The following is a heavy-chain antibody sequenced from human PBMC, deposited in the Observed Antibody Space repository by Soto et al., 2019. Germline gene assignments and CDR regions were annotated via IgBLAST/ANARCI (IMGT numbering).Heavy chain of an antibody. J-gene: IGHJ1*01. D-gene: IGHD4-17*01. CDR3: TTLTVTTGVVQH. Sequence: EVQLVESGGGLVQPGGSLKLSCAASGFTFSGSAMHWVRQASGKGLEWVGRIRSKANSYATAYAASVKGRFTISRDDSKNTAYLQMNSLKTEDTAVYYCTTLTVTTGVVQHCGQGTMVTVSS. CDR1: GFTFSGSA. CDR2: IRSKANSYAT. V-gene: IGHV3-73*01.